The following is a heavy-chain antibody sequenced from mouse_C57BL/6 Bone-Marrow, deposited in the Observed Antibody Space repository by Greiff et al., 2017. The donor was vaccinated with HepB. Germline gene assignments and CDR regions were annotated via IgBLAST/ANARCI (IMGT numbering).Heavy chain of an antibody. D-gene: IGHD2-5*01. CDR1: GFTFSSYA. V-gene: IGHV5-9-1*02. CDR2: ISSGGDYI. J-gene: IGHJ2*01. CDR3: TREAYSNYDY. Sequence: DVMLVESGEGLVKPGGSLKLSCAASGFTFSSYAMSWVRQTPEKRLEWVAYISSGGDYIYYADTVKGRFTISRDNARNTLYLQMSSLKSEDTAMYYCTREAYSNYDYWGQGTTLTVSS.